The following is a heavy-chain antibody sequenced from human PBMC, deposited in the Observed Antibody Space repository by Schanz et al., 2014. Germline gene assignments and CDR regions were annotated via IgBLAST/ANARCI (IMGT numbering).Heavy chain of an antibody. CDR3: ARGGFFDSTSFDS. J-gene: IGHJ4*02. CDR2: INPSSGTT. Sequence: QVQLVQSGAEVKKPGVSVKVSCKASGYTFTTYYIHWVRQAPGQGLEWMRKINPSSGTTRIAQNYQGRLTVTRDTSTSTVNMELSSRRSEDTAVYYCARGGFFDSTSFDSWGQGTLVTVSS. D-gene: IGHD2-2*01. CDR1: GYTFTTYY. V-gene: IGHV1-46*03.